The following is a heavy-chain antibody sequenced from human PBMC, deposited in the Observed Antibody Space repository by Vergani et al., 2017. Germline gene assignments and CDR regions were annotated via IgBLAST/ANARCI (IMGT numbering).Heavy chain of an antibody. CDR3: ARIGDYHYYMDV. Sequence: QLQLQESGPGLVKPSETLSLTCTVSGGSISSSSYYWGWIRQPPGKGLEWIGRVYFTGSTNYNPSLESRVIMSVDTSKNQFSLKLSSVTNADTAVYYCARIGDYHYYMDVWGKGTTVTVSS. CDR1: GGSISSSSYY. J-gene: IGHJ6*03. D-gene: IGHD2-21*01. V-gene: IGHV4-39*07. CDR2: VYFTGST.